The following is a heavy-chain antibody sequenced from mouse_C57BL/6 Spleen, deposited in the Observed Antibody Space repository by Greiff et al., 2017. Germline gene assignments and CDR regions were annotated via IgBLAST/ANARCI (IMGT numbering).Heavy chain of an antibody. CDR2: IRLKSDNFAT. D-gene: IGHD3-3*01. V-gene: IGHV6-3*01. CDR3: TGGKGFFAY. CDR1: GFTFSNYW. J-gene: IGHJ3*01. Sequence: EVKLEESGGGLVQPGGSMKFSCVASGFTFSNYWMNWVRQSPEKGLEWVAQIRLKSDNFATYYAESVKGRFTISRDASKSSVYLQMNNLRAEDTGIYCCTGGKGFFAYWGQGTLVTVSA.